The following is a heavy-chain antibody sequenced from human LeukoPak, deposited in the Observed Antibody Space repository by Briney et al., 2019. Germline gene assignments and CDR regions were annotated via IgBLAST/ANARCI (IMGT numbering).Heavy chain of an antibody. D-gene: IGHD3-22*01. CDR3: AKGSYYDSSGSFYFDY. CDR2: ISGSGDNT. V-gene: IGHV3-23*01. J-gene: IGHJ4*02. Sequence: GGSLRLSCAASGFTFSSYAMSWVRQAPGKGLEWVSGISGSGDNTYYADSVKGRFTISRDNSKNTLYVQVNSLGTEDTAAYYCAKGSYYDSSGSFYFDYWGQGTLVTGSS. CDR1: GFTFSSYA.